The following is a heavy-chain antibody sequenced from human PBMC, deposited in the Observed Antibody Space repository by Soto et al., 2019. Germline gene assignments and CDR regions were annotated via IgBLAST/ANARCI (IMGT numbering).Heavy chain of an antibody. D-gene: IGHD1-26*01. CDR1: GYTFTSYA. CDR2: INAGNGNT. J-gene: IGHJ6*02. Sequence: ASVKVSCKASGYTFTSYAMHWVRQAPGQRLEWMGWINAGNGNTKYSQKFQGRVTITRDTSASTAYMELSSLRSEDTAVYYFARGGTPWDYYYYYGMDVWGQGTTVTVSS. CDR3: ARGGTPWDYYYYYGMDV. V-gene: IGHV1-3*01.